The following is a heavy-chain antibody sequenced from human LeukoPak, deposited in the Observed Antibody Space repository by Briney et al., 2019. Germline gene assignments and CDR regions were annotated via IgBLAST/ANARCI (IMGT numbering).Heavy chain of an antibody. V-gene: IGHV3-23*01. CDR1: EFTFSSHA. CDR2: LYARGGNT. D-gene: IGHD6-19*01. CDR3: AKVYHDSGCLIDY. J-gene: IGHJ4*02. Sequence: GGSLRLSCAASEFTFSSHAMTWVRQAPGKGLEWVSALYARGGNTYYSDSVKGRFTISRDDSKNTLYLQMNSLRAEDTAVYYCAKVYHDSGCLIDYWGQGTLVTVSS.